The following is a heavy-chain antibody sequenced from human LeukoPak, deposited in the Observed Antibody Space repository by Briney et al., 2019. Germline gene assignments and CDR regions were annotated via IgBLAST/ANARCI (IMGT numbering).Heavy chain of an antibody. J-gene: IGHJ6*02. CDR3: ARALWSGPVYYGMDV. CDR1: GFIFSNYG. V-gene: IGHV3-21*01. CDR2: ISSTSSYI. D-gene: IGHD3-10*01. Sequence: GGSLRLSCAASGFIFSNYGMNWVRQAPGKGLEWVSSISSTSSYIYYADSMKSRFTISRDNAKNSLYLQMNSLRAEDTAVYYCARALWSGPVYYGMDVWGQGTTVTVSS.